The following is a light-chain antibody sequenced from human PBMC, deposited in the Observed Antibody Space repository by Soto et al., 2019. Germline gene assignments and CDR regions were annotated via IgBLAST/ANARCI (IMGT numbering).Light chain of an antibody. Sequence: QSVLTQSPSASGTPGRRVTISCSGRSSNIGSNFVSWYQQIPGAAPKLLIYKNNQRPSGVPDRFSGSKSGTAASLAISGLRSEDEADYYCAAWDDSLSGYGFGTGTKLTVL. V-gene: IGLV1-47*01. CDR2: KNN. CDR3: AAWDDSLSGYG. J-gene: IGLJ1*01. CDR1: SSNIGSNF.